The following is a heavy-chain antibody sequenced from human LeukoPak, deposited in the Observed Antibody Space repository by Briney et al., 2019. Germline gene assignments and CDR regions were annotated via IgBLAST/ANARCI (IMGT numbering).Heavy chain of an antibody. CDR2: LKQDGSDK. J-gene: IGHJ4*02. D-gene: IGHD1-26*01. CDR1: LSTLSTYW. Sequence: PGGSLRLSCAASLSTLSTYWMTWFRQTPGGGLEWLASLKQDGSDKYYVDSVKGRFTISRGNAGNSLYLQMNSLRAEDTAVYYCARETRGTVGSYWGQGTLVTVSS. V-gene: IGHV3-7*05. CDR3: ARETRGTVGSY.